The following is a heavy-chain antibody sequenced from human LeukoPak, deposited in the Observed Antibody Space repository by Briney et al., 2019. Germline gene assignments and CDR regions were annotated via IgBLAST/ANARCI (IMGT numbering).Heavy chain of an antibody. Sequence: GGSLRLSCAASGFTVISNYMSWVRQAPGKGLEWVSAISGSGGSTYYADSVKGRFTISRDNAKNSLYLQMNSLRAEDTAVYYCARVGALYSSSWNYFDYWGQGTLVTVSS. V-gene: IGHV3-21*01. J-gene: IGHJ4*02. CDR2: ISGSGGST. CDR3: ARVGALYSSSWNYFDY. D-gene: IGHD6-13*01. CDR1: GFTVISNY.